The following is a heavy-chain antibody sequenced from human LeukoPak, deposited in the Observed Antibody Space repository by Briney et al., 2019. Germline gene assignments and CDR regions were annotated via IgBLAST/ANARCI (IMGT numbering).Heavy chain of an antibody. J-gene: IGHJ5*02. Sequence: GGSLRLSCAASGFTFTNYPVHWVRQAPGKGLEWVTVISYDGTTKYYADSVKGRFTISRDNSRNTLYLQMNNLRTEDTAVYYCARDSRHHRFLYWDWFDPWGQGTLVTVSS. CDR2: ISYDGTTK. V-gene: IGHV3-30*04. CDR3: ARDSRHHRFLYWDWFDP. D-gene: IGHD1-26*01. CDR1: GFTFTNYP.